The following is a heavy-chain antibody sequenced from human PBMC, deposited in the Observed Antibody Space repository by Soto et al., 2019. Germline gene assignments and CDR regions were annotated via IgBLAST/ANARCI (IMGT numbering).Heavy chain of an antibody. CDR1: GFSFSNAW. CDR3: TTGSVEGV. J-gene: IGHJ6*02. Sequence: EVQLVESGGGLVKPGGSLRLSCAASGFSFSNAWMNWVRQAPGKGVEWVGRIKRKIDGEATDYAGPVKGRFTVFRGDSKSALYLQMNSLKGDDTAVYYCTTGSVEGVWGQGTTVTVS. CDR2: IKRKIDGEAT. D-gene: IGHD2-15*01. V-gene: IGHV3-15*07.